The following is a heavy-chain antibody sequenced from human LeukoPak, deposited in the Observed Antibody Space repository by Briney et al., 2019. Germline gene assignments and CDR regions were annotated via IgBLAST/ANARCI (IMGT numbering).Heavy chain of an antibody. J-gene: IGHJ4*02. V-gene: IGHV3-48*03. Sequence: GGSLRLSCAASGFTFSSYEMNWVRQAPGKGLEWVSYISSSGSTIYYADSVKGRFTISRDNSKNTLYLQMNSLRAEDTAVYYCAKTYYDYVWGSYREYYFDYWGQGTLVTVSS. CDR3: AKTYYDYVWGSYREYYFDY. CDR1: GFTFSSYE. CDR2: ISSSGSTI. D-gene: IGHD3-16*02.